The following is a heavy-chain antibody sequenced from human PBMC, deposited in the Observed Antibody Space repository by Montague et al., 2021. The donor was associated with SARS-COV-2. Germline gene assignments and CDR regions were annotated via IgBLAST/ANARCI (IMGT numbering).Heavy chain of an antibody. Sequence: SLRLSCSASGFTFSSYGMHWVRQAPGKGLEWVAVIWYDVSNKHYXDSVKGRFTISRDNSKNTLYLQMNSLRAEDTAVYYCARDCSVVAADYGMDVWGQGTTVTVSS. CDR3: ARDCSVVAADYGMDV. CDR1: GFTFSSYG. D-gene: IGHD2-15*01. CDR2: IWYDVSNK. J-gene: IGHJ6*02. V-gene: IGHV3-33*01.